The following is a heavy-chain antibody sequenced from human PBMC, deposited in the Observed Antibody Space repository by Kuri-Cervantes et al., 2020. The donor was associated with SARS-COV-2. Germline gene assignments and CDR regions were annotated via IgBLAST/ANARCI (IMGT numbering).Heavy chain of an antibody. CDR1: GGSISSGGYS. J-gene: IGHJ4*02. CDR2: IYHSGST. D-gene: IGHD1-7*01. CDR3: AGSITGTTVPGGFDY. Sequence: SETLSLTCAVSGGSISSGGYSWSWIRQPPGKGLEWIGYIYHSGSTYYNPSLKSRVTISVDRSKNQFSLKLSSVTAADTAVYYCAGSITGTTVPGGFDYWGQGTLVTVSS. V-gene: IGHV4-30-2*01.